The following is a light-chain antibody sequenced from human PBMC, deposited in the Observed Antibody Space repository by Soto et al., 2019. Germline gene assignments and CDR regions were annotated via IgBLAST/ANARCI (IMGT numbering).Light chain of an antibody. CDR1: SSDVGGYNY. CDR3: SSYTGSSTLV. V-gene: IGLV2-14*01. Sequence: QSALTQPASVSGSPGQSLTISCTGTSSDVGGYNYVSWYQQHPGKAPKLMIYDVSNRPSGVSNRFSGSTSGNTASLTISGLQAEDEADYYCSSYTGSSTLVFGGGTKLTV. J-gene: IGLJ2*01. CDR2: DVS.